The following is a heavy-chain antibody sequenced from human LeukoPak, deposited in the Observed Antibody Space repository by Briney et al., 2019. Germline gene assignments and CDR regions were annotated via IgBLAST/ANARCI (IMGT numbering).Heavy chain of an antibody. J-gene: IGHJ4*02. CDR2: IYYSGST. CDR1: GGSISSYY. Sequence: KPSETLSLTCTVSGGSISSYYWSWIRQPPGMGLEWIGYIYYSGSTNYNPSLKSRVTISVDTSKNQFSLKLSSVTAADTAVYYCARHLRFGYSGYGGLDPYFDYWGQGTLVTVSS. CDR3: ARHLRFGYSGYGGLDPYFDY. V-gene: IGHV4-59*08. D-gene: IGHD5-12*01.